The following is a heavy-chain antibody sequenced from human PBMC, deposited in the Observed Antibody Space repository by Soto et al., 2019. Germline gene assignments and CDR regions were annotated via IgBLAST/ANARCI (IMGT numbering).Heavy chain of an antibody. CDR2: IYYSGST. J-gene: IGHJ4*02. CDR3: ARPTEAVAGITFFDY. Sequence: PSETLSLTCTVSGGSISSSSYYWGWIRQPPGKGLEWIGSIYYSGSTYYNPSLKSRVTISVDTSKNQFSLKLSSVTAADTAVYYCARPTEAVAGITFFDYWGQGTLVTVSS. CDR1: GGSISSSSYY. D-gene: IGHD6-19*01. V-gene: IGHV4-39*01.